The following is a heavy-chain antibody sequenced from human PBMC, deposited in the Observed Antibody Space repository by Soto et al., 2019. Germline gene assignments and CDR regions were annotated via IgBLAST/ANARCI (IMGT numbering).Heavy chain of an antibody. CDR2: ISGSGGST. Sequence: GGSLRLSCAASGFTFSGYAMSWVRQAPGKGLEWISAISGSGGSTYYADSVKGRFTISRDNSKNTLYLQMSSLRGEDTAVYYCAKDGGRAYDAFDLSRQGTLVTVS. CDR3: AKDGGRAYDAFDL. V-gene: IGHV3-23*01. CDR1: GFTFSGYA. J-gene: IGHJ3*01. D-gene: IGHD3-16*01.